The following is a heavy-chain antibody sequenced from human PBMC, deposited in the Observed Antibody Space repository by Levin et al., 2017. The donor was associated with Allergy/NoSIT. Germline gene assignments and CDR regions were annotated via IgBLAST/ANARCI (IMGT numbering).Heavy chain of an antibody. Sequence: SQTLSLTCTVSGGSISSGDYYWRWIRQPPGKGLEWIGYIYYSVSTYYNPSLKSRVTISVDTSKNQFSLKLSSVTAADTAVYYCARDSLLWFGELSGRWYAFDIWGQGTMVTVSS. J-gene: IGHJ3*02. D-gene: IGHD3-10*01. CDR1: GGSISSGDYY. V-gene: IGHV4-30-4*01. CDR3: ARDSLLWFGELSGRWYAFDI. CDR2: IYYSVST.